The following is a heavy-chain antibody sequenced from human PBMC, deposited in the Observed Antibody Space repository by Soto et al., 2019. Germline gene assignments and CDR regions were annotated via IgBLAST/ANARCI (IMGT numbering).Heavy chain of an antibody. V-gene: IGHV3-30-3*01. Sequence: QVQLLGSGGGVVPPGRSLRLSCAASGFTFSSYAMHWVRQPPGKGLEWVAVVSNDGRNKFYADSVRGRFTISRDNSKNTLYLEMDSLRVEDTAVFYCARGQHGLDHWGQGSLVLVSP. CDR3: ARGQHGLDH. CDR1: GFTFSSYA. CDR2: VSNDGRNK. D-gene: IGHD2-8*01. J-gene: IGHJ4*02.